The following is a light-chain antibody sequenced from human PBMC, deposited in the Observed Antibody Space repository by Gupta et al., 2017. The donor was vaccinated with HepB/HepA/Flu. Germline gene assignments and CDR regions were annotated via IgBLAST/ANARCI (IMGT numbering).Light chain of an antibody. CDR2: DAS. Sequence: SPSSLSASVGDRVTITCQASQDISNYLNWYQQKPGKAPKLLIYDASNLETGVPSRFSGSGSGTDFTFTISSLQPEDFATYYCQQDDNLGLTFGGGTKVEIK. V-gene: IGKV1-33*01. CDR3: QQDDNLGLT. CDR1: QDISNY. J-gene: IGKJ4*01.